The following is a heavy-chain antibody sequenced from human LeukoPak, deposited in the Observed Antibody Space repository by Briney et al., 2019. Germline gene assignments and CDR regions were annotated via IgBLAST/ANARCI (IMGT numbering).Heavy chain of an antibody. CDR2: IYTSGST. CDR3: ARDRASILWFGEFGAFDI. CDR1: GGSISSGDFY. D-gene: IGHD3-10*01. J-gene: IGHJ3*02. Sequence: PSETLSLTCTVSGGSISSGDFYWSWIRQPAGKGLEWIGRIYTSGSTNYNPSLKSRVTMSVDTSKNQFSLKLSSVTAADTAVYYCARDRASILWFGEFGAFDIWGQGTMVTVSS. V-gene: IGHV4-61*02.